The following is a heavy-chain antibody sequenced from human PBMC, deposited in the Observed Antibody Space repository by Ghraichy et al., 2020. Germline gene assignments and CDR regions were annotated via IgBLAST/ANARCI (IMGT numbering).Heavy chain of an antibody. CDR3: ARHYGGNLALDY. J-gene: IGHJ4*02. Sequence: SETLSLTCTVSGGSISSSSYYWGWIRQPPGKGLEWIGSIYYSGSTYYNPSLKSRVTISVDTSKNQFSLKLSSVTAADTAVYYCARHYGGNLALDYWGQGTLVTVSP. V-gene: IGHV4-39*01. D-gene: IGHD4-23*01. CDR2: IYYSGST. CDR1: GGSISSSSYY.